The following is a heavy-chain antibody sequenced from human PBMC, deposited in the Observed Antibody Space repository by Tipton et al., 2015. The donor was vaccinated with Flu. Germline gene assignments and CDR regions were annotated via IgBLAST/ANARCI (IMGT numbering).Heavy chain of an antibody. Sequence: TLSLTCTVSGGSITSYYWSWIRQPPGKGLEWIGYFYDSGSTNYNPSLKSRVTISVDTSKNQFFLRLTSVTAADTAVYYCARHRVGLAVAGVYFWGQGTPVTVSS. CDR1: GGSITSYY. CDR2: FYDSGST. V-gene: IGHV4-59*08. J-gene: IGHJ4*02. D-gene: IGHD6-19*01. CDR3: ARHRVGLAVAGVYF.